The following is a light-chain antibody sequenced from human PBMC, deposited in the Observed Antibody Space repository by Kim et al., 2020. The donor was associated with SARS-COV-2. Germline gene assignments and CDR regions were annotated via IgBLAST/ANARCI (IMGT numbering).Light chain of an antibody. CDR1: QSVSSSY. V-gene: IGKV3-20*01. Sequence: PGERATLSCRASQSVSSSYLAWYKQKPGQAPRLLIYGASSRATGIPDRFSGSGSGTDFTLTISRLEPEDFAVYYCQQYGSSPPFTFGPGTKVDIK. CDR2: GAS. J-gene: IGKJ3*01. CDR3: QQYGSSPPFT.